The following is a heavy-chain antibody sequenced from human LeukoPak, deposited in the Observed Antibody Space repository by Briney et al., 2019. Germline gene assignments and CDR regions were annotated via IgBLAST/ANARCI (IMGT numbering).Heavy chain of an antibody. D-gene: IGHD2-2*01. J-gene: IGHJ6*02. CDR2: INPNSGGT. CDR1: GHTFSGYY. V-gene: IGHV1-2*02. CDR3: ARGFDCSSDSCSCMDL. Sequence: ASVKVSCKASGHTFSGYYMQWVRQAPGQGLEWMGWINPNSGGTNFAQKFQGRVTMNRDTSISTAYMELSRLTSDDTALYYCARGFDCSSDSCSCMDLWGRGTTVTVSS.